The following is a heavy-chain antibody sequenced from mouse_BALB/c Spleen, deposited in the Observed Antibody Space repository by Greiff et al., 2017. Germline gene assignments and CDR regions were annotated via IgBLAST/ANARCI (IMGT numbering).Heavy chain of an antibody. V-gene: IGHV1-87*01. CDR1: GYTFTSYW. CDR3: ARSGGNPYFDY. D-gene: IGHD2-1*01. Sequence: QVQLKQSGAELARPGASVKLSCKASGYTFTSYWMQWVKQRPGQGLEWIGAIYPGDGDTRYTQKFKGKATLTADKSSSTAYMQLSSLASEDSAVYYCARSGGNPYFDYWGQGTTLTVSS. J-gene: IGHJ2*01. CDR2: IYPGDGDT.